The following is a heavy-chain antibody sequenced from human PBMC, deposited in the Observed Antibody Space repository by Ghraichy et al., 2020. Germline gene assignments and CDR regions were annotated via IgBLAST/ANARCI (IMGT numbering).Heavy chain of an antibody. Sequence: ASVKVSCKASGYTFTSYGISWVRQAPGQGLEWMGWISAYNGNTNYAQKLQGRVTMTTDTSTSTAYMELRSLRSDDTAVYYCAREKLSRYYDSSGYYYYYYMDVWGKGTTVTVSS. V-gene: IGHV1-18*01. J-gene: IGHJ6*03. D-gene: IGHD3-22*01. CDR2: ISAYNGNT. CDR3: AREKLSRYYDSSGYYYYYYMDV. CDR1: GYTFTSYG.